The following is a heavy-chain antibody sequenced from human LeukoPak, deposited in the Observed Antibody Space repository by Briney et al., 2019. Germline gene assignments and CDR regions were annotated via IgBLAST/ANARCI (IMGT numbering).Heavy chain of an antibody. Sequence: SETLSLTCTVSGGSISSYYWSWIRQPAGKGLEWIGRIYTTGSTNYNPSLKSRVNMSVDTSKNQFSLKLSSVTAADTAVYYCAIQVAVGCKAGFDLWGQGTLVTVSS. J-gene: IGHJ5*02. CDR3: AIQVAVGCKAGFDL. CDR1: GGSISSYY. CDR2: IYTTGST. D-gene: IGHD6-19*01. V-gene: IGHV4-4*07.